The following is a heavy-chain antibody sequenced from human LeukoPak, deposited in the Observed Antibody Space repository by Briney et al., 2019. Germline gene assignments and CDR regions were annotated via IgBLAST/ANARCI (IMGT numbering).Heavy chain of an antibody. V-gene: IGHV1-46*01. J-gene: IGHJ5*02. CDR2: IYPAGGWT. CDR3: ARDMPHNCFDP. CDR1: GASFTNYY. D-gene: IGHD2-2*01. Sequence: ASVKVSCKASGASFTNYYIHWVRQAPGQGFEWVGLIYPAGGWTNYAQKFQGRVTMTTDTSTSTVYMELSSLRSEDTAVYYCARDMPHNCFDPWGQATLVTVSP.